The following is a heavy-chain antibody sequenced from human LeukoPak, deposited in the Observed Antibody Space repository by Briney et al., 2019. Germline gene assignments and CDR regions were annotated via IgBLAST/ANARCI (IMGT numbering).Heavy chain of an antibody. CDR1: GFTFSSYS. Sequence: GGSLRLSCAASGFTFSSYSMNWVRLAPGKGLEWVSYISRGSDSIYYADSVKGRFTISRDNAKNSLYLQMNSLRAEDTAVYYCARDRSTVTGYFDYWGQGNMVTVSS. D-gene: IGHD4-17*01. CDR2: ISRGSDSI. V-gene: IGHV3-48*01. J-gene: IGHJ4*02. CDR3: ARDRSTVTGYFDY.